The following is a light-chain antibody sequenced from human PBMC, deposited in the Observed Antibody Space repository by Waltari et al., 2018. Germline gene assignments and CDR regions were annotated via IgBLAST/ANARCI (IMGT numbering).Light chain of an antibody. J-gene: IGLJ1*01. CDR3: QAWDSSTANV. Sequence: SFELTQPPSVSVSPGLTASITCSGDALGDKYVCWYQQKPGQSPVLVIYEDNRRPSGIPERFSGSNSGNTATLTISGTQPMDEADYYCQAWDSSTANVFGTGTKVTVL. CDR2: EDN. CDR1: ALGDKY. V-gene: IGLV3-1*01.